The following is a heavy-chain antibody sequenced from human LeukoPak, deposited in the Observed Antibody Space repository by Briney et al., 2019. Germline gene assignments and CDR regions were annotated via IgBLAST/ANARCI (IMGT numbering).Heavy chain of an antibody. CDR2: ISAYNGNT. CDR3: ARHTAMATPVYYYYYMDV. D-gene: IGHD5-18*01. V-gene: IGHV1-18*01. J-gene: IGHJ6*03. CDR1: GYTFTSYG. Sequence: ASVKVSCKASGYTFTSYGISWVRQAPGQGLEWMGWISAYNGNTNYAQKLQGRVTMTTDTSTSTAYMELRSLRSDDTAVYYCARHTAMATPVYYYYYMDVWGNGTTVTVSS.